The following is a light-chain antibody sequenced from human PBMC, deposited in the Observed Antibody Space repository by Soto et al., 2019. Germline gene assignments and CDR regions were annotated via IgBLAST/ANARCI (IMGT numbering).Light chain of an antibody. V-gene: IGKV3-20*01. J-gene: IGKJ1*01. Sequence: EIVLTQSPGTLSLSPGERATLSCRASQSLTSRYLAWYRQKPGQAPRPLIYGTSSRATGIPDRFSGSGSGTDFTLTISRLEPEDFAVYYCQQYHSSPRTFGQGTKVEIK. CDR3: QQYHSSPRT. CDR2: GTS. CDR1: QSLTSRY.